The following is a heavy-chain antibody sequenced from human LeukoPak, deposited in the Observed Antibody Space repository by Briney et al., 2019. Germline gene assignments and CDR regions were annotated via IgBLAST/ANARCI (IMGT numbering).Heavy chain of an antibody. Sequence: GASVKVSCKASGYTFTSYYMHWVRQAPGQGLEWMGIINPSGGSTSYAQKFQGRVTMTRDTSTSTVYMELSSLRSEDTAVYYCARDQVIAVVPAAMPDYWGQGTLVTVSS. CDR2: INPSGGST. D-gene: IGHD2-2*01. J-gene: IGHJ4*02. V-gene: IGHV1-46*01. CDR3: ARDQVIAVVPAAMPDY. CDR1: GYTFTSYY.